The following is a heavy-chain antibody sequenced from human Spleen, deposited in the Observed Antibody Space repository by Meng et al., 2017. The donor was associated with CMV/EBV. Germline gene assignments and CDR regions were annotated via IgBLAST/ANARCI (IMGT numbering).Heavy chain of an antibody. V-gene: IGHV3-30*02. J-gene: IGHJ4*02. CDR2: IRYDSAYT. Sequence: GGSLRLSCAASGFTFSSYGMHWVRQAPGKGLEWVTYIRYDSAYTYYADSVQGRFTISRDNSKNILYLQMNSLRPEDTAMYYCARDLDGTDYWGQGTLVTVSS. D-gene: IGHD3/OR15-3a*01. CDR3: ARDLDGTDY. CDR1: GFTFSSYG.